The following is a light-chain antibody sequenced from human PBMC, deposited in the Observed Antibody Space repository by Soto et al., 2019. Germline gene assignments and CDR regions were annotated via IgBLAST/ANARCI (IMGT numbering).Light chain of an antibody. CDR1: SSDVGSYNL. Sequence: QSALTQPASVSGSPGQSITISCTGTSSDVGSYNLVSWYQQHPGKAPKLMIYEGSKRPSGVSNRFSGSKSGNTASLTISGLXXXXXAXXYCCSYAGSDTLLFGGGTKLTVL. CDR2: EGS. V-gene: IGLV2-23*01. J-gene: IGLJ2*01. CDR3: CSYAGSDTLL.